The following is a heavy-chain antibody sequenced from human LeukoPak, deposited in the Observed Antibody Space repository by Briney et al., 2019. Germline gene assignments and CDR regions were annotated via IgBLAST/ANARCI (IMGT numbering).Heavy chain of an antibody. J-gene: IGHJ4*02. CDR2: IISITGGGTS. CDR1: GFDYSYVW. Sequence: TSGGSLRLSGAAPGFDYSYVWMSWVRQAPGKGLEWVGRIISITGGGTSDYPAPVKGRFTISRDDSKNTLYLQMNSLKTEDTAVYYCTTHRGEWVLDYWDQGTLVTVSS. D-gene: IGHD3-16*01. CDR3: TTHRGEWVLDY. V-gene: IGHV3-15*01.